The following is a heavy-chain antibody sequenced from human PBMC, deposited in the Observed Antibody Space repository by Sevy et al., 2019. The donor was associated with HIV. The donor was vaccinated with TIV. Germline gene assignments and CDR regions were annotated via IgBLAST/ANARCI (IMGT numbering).Heavy chain of an antibody. CDR1: GFAFNDYS. D-gene: IGHD2-8*01. V-gene: IGHV3-23*01. CDR3: AREGCTRPLDY. Sequence: GGSLRLSCPASGFAFNDYSMSWIRQAPGKGLEWVATLSFACGQINYADSVKGRFTISRDNSKNSFYLQMDNLRVEDTALYYCAREGCTRPLDYWGQGTRVTVSS. J-gene: IGHJ4*02. CDR2: LSFACGQI.